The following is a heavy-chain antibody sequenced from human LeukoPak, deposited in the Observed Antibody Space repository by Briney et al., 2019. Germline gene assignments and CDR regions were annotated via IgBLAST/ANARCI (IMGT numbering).Heavy chain of an antibody. Sequence: GGSKILCSAASGFTFSAYSMNWVRQAPGKGLEWVSPISRGATYLYYADSLLGRYVVTRDDAKSSLYLQMNSLSAEGTAVYYCARHVYSSGWCAFDIWGQGTLVTVSS. D-gene: IGHD6-19*01. CDR1: GFTFSAYS. CDR3: ARHVYSSGWCAFDI. J-gene: IGHJ3*02. V-gene: IGHV3-21*01. CDR2: ISRGATYL.